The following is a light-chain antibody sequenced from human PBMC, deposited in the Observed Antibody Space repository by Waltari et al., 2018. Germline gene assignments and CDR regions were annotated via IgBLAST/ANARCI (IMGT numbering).Light chain of an antibody. V-gene: IGKV3-11*01. CDR3: QQRSNWPPLT. CDR1: KSVSSY. CDR2: DAS. Sequence: PGERATLSCRASKSVSSYLAWYQQKPGQAPRLLIYDASNRATGIPARFSGSGSGTDFTLTISSLEPEDFAVYYCQQRSNWPPLTFGGGTKVEIK. J-gene: IGKJ4*01.